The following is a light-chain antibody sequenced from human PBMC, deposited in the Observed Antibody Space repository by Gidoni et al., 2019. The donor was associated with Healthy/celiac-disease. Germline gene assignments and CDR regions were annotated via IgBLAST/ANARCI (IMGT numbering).Light chain of an antibody. CDR2: WAS. J-gene: IGKJ2*01. CDR3: QQYYSTRYT. CDR1: QSVLYSSTNKNY. V-gene: IGKV4-1*01. Sequence: DIVMNQSPDSLAVSLGERAPINCKSSQSVLYSSTNKNYLSWYQQKPVPPPKLLSYWASTRDSGVPDRFSGSGSGTDFTITISSLQAEDVAVYYCQQYYSTRYTFXQXTKLEIK.